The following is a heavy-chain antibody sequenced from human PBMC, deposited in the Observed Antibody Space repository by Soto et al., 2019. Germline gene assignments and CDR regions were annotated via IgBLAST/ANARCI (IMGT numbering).Heavy chain of an antibody. CDR1: GGSISSYY. J-gene: IGHJ4*02. CDR2: IYSSETT. V-gene: IGHV4-59*01. CDR3: ARSNTATWTSWGV. D-gene: IGHD3-16*01. Sequence: PSETLSLTCTVSGGSISSYYWSWIRQPPGKGLEWIGYIYSSETTNYNPSLNSRVSISVDTSKNQVSLKLNSVTVAATAVYYWARSNTATWTSWGVWGQGTLVTVSS.